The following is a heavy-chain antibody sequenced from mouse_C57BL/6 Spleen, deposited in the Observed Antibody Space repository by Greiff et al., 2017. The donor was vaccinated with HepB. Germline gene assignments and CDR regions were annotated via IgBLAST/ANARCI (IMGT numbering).Heavy chain of an antibody. CDR2: INPSTGGT. Sequence: EVQLQQSGPELVKPGASVKISCKASGYSFTGYYMNWVKQSPEKSLEWIGEINPSTGGTTYNQKFKAKATLTVDKSSSTAYMQLKSLTSEDSAVYYWARTTEGFADWGQGTLVTVAA. CDR3: ARTTEGFAD. D-gene: IGHD6-1*01. V-gene: IGHV1-42*01. CDR1: GYSFTGYY. J-gene: IGHJ3*01.